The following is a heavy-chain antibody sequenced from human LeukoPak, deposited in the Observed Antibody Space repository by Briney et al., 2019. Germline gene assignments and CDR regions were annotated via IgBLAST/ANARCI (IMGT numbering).Heavy chain of an antibody. D-gene: IGHD6-19*01. CDR3: ARDCPRSGWYVSWGVDY. CDR1: GFTFSSYS. V-gene: IGHV3-48*01. CDR2: ISSSSTI. Sequence: PGGSLRLSCEASGFTFSSYSMNWVRQAPGKGLEWVSYISSSSTIYYADSVKGRFTISRDNAKNSLYLQMNSLRAEDTAVYYCARDCPRSGWYVSWGVDYWGQGTLVTVSS. J-gene: IGHJ4*02.